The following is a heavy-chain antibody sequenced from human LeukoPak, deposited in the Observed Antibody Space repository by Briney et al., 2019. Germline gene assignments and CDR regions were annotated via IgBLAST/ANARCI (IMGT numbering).Heavy chain of an antibody. CDR3: AECPGQLEFNWFDP. J-gene: IGHJ5*02. V-gene: IGHV3-23*01. CDR1: EFTFSNYA. D-gene: IGHD1-1*01. CDR2: ISGSGGGT. Sequence: GGSLRLSCAASEFTFSNYAMSWVRQAPGKGLEWVSGISGSGGGTYYADSVKGRFTISRDISKNTLYLQMNSLRADDTAVYYCAECPGQLEFNWFDPWGQGTLVTVSS.